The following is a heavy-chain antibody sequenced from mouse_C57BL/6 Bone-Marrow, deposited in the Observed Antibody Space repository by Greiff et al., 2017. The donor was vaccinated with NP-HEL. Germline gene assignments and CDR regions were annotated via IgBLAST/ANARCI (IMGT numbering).Heavy chain of an antibody. Sequence: EVQVVESGGGLVQPGESLKLSCESNEYEFPSHDMSWVRKTPEKRLELVAAINSDGGSTYYPDTMERRFIISRDNTKKTLYLQMSSLRSEDTALYYCARLYYDYDVNYAMDYWGQGTSVTVSS. J-gene: IGHJ4*01. V-gene: IGHV5-2*01. CDR2: INSDGGST. CDR3: ARLYYDYDVNYAMDY. D-gene: IGHD2-4*01. CDR1: EYEFPSHD.